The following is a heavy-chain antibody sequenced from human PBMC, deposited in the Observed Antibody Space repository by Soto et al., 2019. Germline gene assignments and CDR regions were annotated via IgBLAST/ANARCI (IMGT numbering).Heavy chain of an antibody. J-gene: IGHJ6*02. D-gene: IGHD1-26*01. Sequence: TEPLSLTCPASGSILGIYVWSWILLPPGKGQEWIGYVPHTRRANSYSYPKSRVSISLDTSNYQFSLKLSSLTAADPAVYYSARDCDGRMTRNPYYRNGMEVWGPGTTVTVSS. V-gene: IGHV4-59*01. CDR2: VPHTRRA. CDR1: GSILGIYV. CDR3: ARDCDGRMTRNPYYRNGMEV.